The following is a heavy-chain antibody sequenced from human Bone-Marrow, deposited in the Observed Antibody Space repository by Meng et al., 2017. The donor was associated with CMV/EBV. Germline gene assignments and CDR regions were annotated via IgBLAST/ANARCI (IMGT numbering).Heavy chain of an antibody. Sequence: SETLSLTCTVSGGSISSSSYYWGWIRQPPGKGLEWIGSIYYSGSTYYNPSLKSRVTISVDTSKNQFSLKLSSVTAADTAVYYCARDGGMATIIYYYYGMDVWGQGTTVTVSS. V-gene: IGHV4-39*07. CDR2: IYYSGST. CDR3: ARDGGMATIIYYYYGMDV. D-gene: IGHD5-24*01. J-gene: IGHJ6*02. CDR1: GGSISSSSYY.